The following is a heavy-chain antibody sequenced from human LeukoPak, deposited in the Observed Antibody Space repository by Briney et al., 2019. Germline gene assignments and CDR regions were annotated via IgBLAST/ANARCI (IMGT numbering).Heavy chain of an antibody. CDR3: AKDHSVLQWLGDFDY. CDR1: GFTFDDYA. J-gene: IGHJ4*02. V-gene: IGHV3-43*02. Sequence: PGGSLRLSCAASGFTFDDYAMHWVRQAPGKGPEWVSPISGDGGSTYYADSVKGRFTISRDNSKNSLYLQMNSLRTEDTALYYCAKDHSVLQWLGDFDYWGQGTLVTVSS. CDR2: ISGDGGST. D-gene: IGHD6-19*01.